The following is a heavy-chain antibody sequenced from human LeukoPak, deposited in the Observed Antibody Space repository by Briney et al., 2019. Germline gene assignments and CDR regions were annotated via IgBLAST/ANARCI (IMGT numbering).Heavy chain of an antibody. CDR3: ARGGSSSPYYFDY. D-gene: IGHD6-6*01. Sequence: SCKASGGTFSSYGMNWVRQAPGKGLEWVSSISSSSSYIYYADSVKGRFTISRDNAKNSLYLQMNSLRAEDTAVYYCARGGSSSPYYFDYWGQGTLVTVSS. J-gene: IGHJ4*02. V-gene: IGHV3-21*01. CDR2: ISSSSSYI. CDR1: GGTFSSYG.